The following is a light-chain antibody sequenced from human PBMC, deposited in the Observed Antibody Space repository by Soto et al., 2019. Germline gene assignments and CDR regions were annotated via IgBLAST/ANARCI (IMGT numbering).Light chain of an antibody. V-gene: IGKV3-20*01. Sequence: EIVLTQSPGTLSLSPGERATLSCRASQSVSSSNLAWYQQKPGQAPRLLIYGESSRATGIPDRFSGSGSGTDFPLTISRLEPEDFAVYYCQQYGSSPRTFGQGTKVEIK. J-gene: IGKJ1*01. CDR2: GES. CDR3: QQYGSSPRT. CDR1: QSVSSSN.